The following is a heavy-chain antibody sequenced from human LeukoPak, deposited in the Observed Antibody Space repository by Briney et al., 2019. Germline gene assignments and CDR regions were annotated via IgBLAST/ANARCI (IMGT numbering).Heavy chain of an antibody. CDR1: GFTFSSYA. V-gene: IGHV3-30-3*01. CDR3: ARGLYVRYTGSYDAFDT. D-gene: IGHD1-26*01. J-gene: IGHJ3*02. Sequence: GGSLRLSCAASGFTFSSYAMHWVRQAPGKGLEWVAVISYDGSNKYYADSVKGRFTISRDNSKNTLYLQMNSLRAEDTAVYYCARGLYVRYTGSYDAFDTWGQGTMVTVSS. CDR2: ISYDGSNK.